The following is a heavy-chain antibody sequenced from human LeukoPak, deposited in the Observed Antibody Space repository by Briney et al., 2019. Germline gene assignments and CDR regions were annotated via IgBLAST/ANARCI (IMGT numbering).Heavy chain of an antibody. CDR2: INQDGSAK. V-gene: IGHV3-7*01. CDR3: ARAASGSYPGYFDY. CDR1: GFTFSSYW. J-gene: IGHJ4*02. D-gene: IGHD1-26*01. Sequence: GGSLRLSCAASGFTFSSYWMSGVRQAPGKGLEWVANINQDGSAKYSVDSVKGRFTISRDNAKNSLYLQMNSLRAEDTAVYYCARAASGSYPGYFDYWGQGTLVTVSS.